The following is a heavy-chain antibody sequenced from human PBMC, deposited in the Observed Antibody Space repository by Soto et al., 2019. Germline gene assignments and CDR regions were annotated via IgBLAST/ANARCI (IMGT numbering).Heavy chain of an antibody. CDR2: ISYDGTNK. D-gene: IGHD2-21*02. J-gene: IGHJ4*02. CDR1: GFTFSSYV. Sequence: QVHLVESGGGVVQPGRSLRLSCAASGFTFSSYVMHWVRLAPGKGLEWVALISYDGTNKYYADSVKGRFTISRDNSKNTLYLQMNSLRAEDTAVYYCARDLPAYCGDDCSGYWGQGTLVTVSS. V-gene: IGHV3-30-3*01. CDR3: ARDLPAYCGDDCSGY.